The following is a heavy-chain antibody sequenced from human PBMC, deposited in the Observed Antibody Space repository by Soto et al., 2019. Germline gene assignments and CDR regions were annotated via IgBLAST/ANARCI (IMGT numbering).Heavy chain of an antibody. CDR1: GFSLTTIGMR. D-gene: IGHD6-19*01. J-gene: IGHJ4*02. CDR2: IDWDDAK. CDR3: ARHVAWLGWGFDY. Sequence: SGPTLVNPTQTLTLACTVSGFSLTTIGMRVSWIRRPPGMALELLARIDWDDAKFYRASLETRLSISRDTSKNQVVLTMTNMEPEDTATYFCARHVAWLGWGFDYWGQ. V-gene: IGHV2-70*04.